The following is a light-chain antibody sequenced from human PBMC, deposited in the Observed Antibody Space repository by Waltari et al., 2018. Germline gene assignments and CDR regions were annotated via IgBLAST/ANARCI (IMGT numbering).Light chain of an antibody. J-gene: IGKJ1*01. CDR1: QSVSSD. CDR2: AAS. V-gene: IGKV3-15*01. CDR3: QQYNSWPRT. Sequence: EVMMTQSPATLSVSPGERATLSCRASQSVSSDLAWYQQKAGQAPRLLIYAASIRATGIPARFSGSGSWTEFTLTISSLQSEDFAVYYCQQYNSWPRTFGLGTKVETK.